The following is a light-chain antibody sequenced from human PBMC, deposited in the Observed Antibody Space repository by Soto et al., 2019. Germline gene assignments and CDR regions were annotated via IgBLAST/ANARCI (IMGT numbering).Light chain of an antibody. CDR3: QQYGSTPFT. CDR1: QSISSSF. Sequence: DIQLTQSPGTLSLSPGERATISCRASQSISSSFLAWYQQKPGQAPRLLIYGASSRATGIPDWFSGSGSGTDYSLTISRLEPEDVVVYYCQQYGSTPFTFGGGTKVEIK. V-gene: IGKV3-20*01. J-gene: IGKJ4*01. CDR2: GAS.